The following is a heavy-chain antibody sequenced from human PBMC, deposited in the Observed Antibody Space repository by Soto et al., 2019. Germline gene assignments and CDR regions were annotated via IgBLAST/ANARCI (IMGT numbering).Heavy chain of an antibody. CDR2: ISHNGGT. Sequence: PSETLSLTCAVYGVSFSGYFWSWIRQPPTKGLEWIGEISHNGGTTYNPSLKSRVTISVDTSKNQFSLRLSSVSAADTAVYYCARGATTVEHFYYYGMDVWGQGTTVTVSS. CDR3: ARGATTVEHFYYYGMDV. D-gene: IGHD4-17*01. J-gene: IGHJ6*01. CDR1: GVSFSGYF. V-gene: IGHV4-34*01.